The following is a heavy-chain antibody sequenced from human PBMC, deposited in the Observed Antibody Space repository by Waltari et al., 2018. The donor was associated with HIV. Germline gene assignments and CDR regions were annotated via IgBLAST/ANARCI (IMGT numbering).Heavy chain of an antibody. V-gene: IGHV3-23*01. J-gene: IGHJ4*02. CDR3: VRDRRGPWDWNYSFLS. Sequence: EVQLLESGGGLVQPGGSLKLSCAAAGFTFSDYAMGWVRQVPGKGLEWVSSISGSGGSTFYPHSVKGRFIISRDNFKNTLYLQMNRLRIEDTAVYFCVRDRRGPWDWNYSFLSWGQGNLVTVSS. CDR1: GFTFSDYA. CDR2: ISGSGGST. D-gene: IGHD1-7*01.